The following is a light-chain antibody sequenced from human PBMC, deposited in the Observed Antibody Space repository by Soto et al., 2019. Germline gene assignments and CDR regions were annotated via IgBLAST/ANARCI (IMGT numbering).Light chain of an antibody. CDR2: DAS. J-gene: IGKJ1*01. Sequence: DIQMTQSPSTLSASVGDRVTITCRASQSISSWLAWYQQKPGKAPKLLIYDASSLESGVPSRFSGSGSGTEFTLTISSLQPDDFANYYCQQYNSVFGQGTKV. CDR3: QQYNSV. CDR1: QSISSW. V-gene: IGKV1-5*01.